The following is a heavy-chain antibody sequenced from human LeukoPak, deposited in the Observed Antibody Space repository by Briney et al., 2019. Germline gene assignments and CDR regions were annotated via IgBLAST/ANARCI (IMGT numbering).Heavy chain of an antibody. CDR1: GFTFSSYS. CDR3: VTGGIPYYYYGMDV. Sequence: GGSLRLSCAASGFTFSSYSMNWVRQAPGKGLEWVSAISGSGGSTYYADSVKGRFTISRDNSKNTLYLQMNSLRAEDTAVYYCVTGGIPYYYYGMDVWGQGTTVTVSS. V-gene: IGHV3-23*01. CDR2: ISGSGGST. D-gene: IGHD3-16*01. J-gene: IGHJ6*02.